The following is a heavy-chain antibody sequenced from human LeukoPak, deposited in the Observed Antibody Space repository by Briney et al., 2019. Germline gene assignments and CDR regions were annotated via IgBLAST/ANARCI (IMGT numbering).Heavy chain of an antibody. CDR3: AKDKDTPATAQPQRGYFES. J-gene: IGHJ4*02. V-gene: IGHV3-33*06. CDR2: IWYDGSNQ. D-gene: IGHD2-21*02. Sequence: GGSLRLPCAASGFPFSGSGMHWVRQAPGKGLEWVAIIWYDGSNQYYADSVKGRFTISRDNSKNTVDLQMNSLRAEDTAVYFCAKDKDTPATAQPQRGYFESWGQGTLVTVSS. CDR1: GFPFSGSG.